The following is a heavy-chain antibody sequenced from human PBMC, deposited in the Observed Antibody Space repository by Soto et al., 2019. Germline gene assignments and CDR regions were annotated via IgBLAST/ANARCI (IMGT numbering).Heavy chain of an antibody. CDR1: GGSFSGYY. D-gene: IGHD1-1*01. Sequence: SETLSLTCAVYGGSFSGYYWSWIRQPPGKGLEWIGEINHSGSTNYNPSLKSRVTISVDTSKNQFSLKLSSVTAADTAVYYCARYLSETTGTTDDYWGQGTLVTVSS. CDR2: INHSGST. J-gene: IGHJ4*02. V-gene: IGHV4-34*01. CDR3: ARYLSETTGTTDDY.